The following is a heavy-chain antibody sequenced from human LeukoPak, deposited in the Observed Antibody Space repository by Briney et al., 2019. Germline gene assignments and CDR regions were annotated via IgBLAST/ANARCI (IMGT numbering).Heavy chain of an antibody. CDR1: GGSISSSSYY. J-gene: IGHJ6*03. Sequence: NPSETLSLTCTVSGGSISSSSYYWGWIRQPPGKGLEWIGSIYYSGSTYYNPSLKSRVTISVDTSKNQFSLKLSSVRDGYNSREDFFRYFTKKKYYMDVWGKGTTVTVSS. V-gene: IGHV4-39*07. CDR2: IYYSGST. D-gene: IGHD5-24*01. CDR3: FRYFTKKKYYMDV.